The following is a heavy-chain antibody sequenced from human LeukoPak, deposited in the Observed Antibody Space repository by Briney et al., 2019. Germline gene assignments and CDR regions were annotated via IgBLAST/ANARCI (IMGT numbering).Heavy chain of an antibody. CDR1: GGSISRGGDY. D-gene: IGHD3-10*01. J-gene: IGHJ4*02. V-gene: IGHV4-31*03. CDR3: ARVPIIRGVIED. Sequence: SDTLSLTCSLSGGSISRGGDYWTWIRQHPENGPEWIGYISGSGSTYYNPSLRSRVTVSADTSKNQFSLKLTSVTAADTAVFYCARVPIIRGVIEDWGQGTLVSVSS. CDR2: ISGSGST.